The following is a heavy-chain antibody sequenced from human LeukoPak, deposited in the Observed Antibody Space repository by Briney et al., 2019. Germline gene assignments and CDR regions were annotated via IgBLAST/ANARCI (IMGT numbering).Heavy chain of an antibody. CDR2: TSNSGGST. J-gene: IGHJ4*02. D-gene: IGHD1-7*01. CDR1: GFTFYNYA. V-gene: IGHV3-23*01. Sequence: GGSLRLSCAASGFTFYNYAMSWVRQAPGKGLEWVSATSNSGGSTYYADSVKGRFTMSRDNAQNRLYLEMNSLRAEDTAVYYCARELELPFDYWGQGTLVTVSS. CDR3: ARELELPFDY.